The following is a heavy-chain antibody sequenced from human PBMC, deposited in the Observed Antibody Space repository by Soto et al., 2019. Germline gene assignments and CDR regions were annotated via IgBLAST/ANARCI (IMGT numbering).Heavy chain of an antibody. CDR1: GFTFSNYG. CDR3: ARGLHSLFDY. V-gene: IGHV3-33*01. CDR2: IWYDGNNK. J-gene: IGHJ4*02. Sequence: SLRLSCAASGFTFSNYGMHWVRQAPGKGREWVAVIWYDGNNKYYADSVKGRFTISRDNSNNTLYVQMTSLRAEDTAVYYCARGLHSLFDYWGQGTLVTVSS. D-gene: IGHD2-21*01.